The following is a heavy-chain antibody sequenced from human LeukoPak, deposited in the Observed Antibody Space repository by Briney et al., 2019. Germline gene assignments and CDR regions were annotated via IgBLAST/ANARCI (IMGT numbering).Heavy chain of an antibody. CDR2: ISSRGRTD. Sequence: RTLRPSRVASGFTLCDYSMHGVRPPPPKGVGWGSYISSRGRTDFYEHAVKGRFTISRENDRNSVFLQMSRLRDEGTATYYCGGVHGVCSTSTCHVANADVWGKGTTVSVS. V-gene: IGHV3-48*02. J-gene: IGHJ6*01. CDR1: GFTLCDYS. D-gene: IGHD5-12*01. CDR3: GGVHGVCSTSTCHVANADV.